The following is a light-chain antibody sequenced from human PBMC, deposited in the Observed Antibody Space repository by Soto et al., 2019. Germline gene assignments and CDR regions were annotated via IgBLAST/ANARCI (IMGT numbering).Light chain of an antibody. Sequence: QSVLTQPPSVSGAPGQRVTIYCTGGSSNIGAGYDVHWYQQLPGTAPQLLIYGNNNRPSGVPDRFSGSKSDTSASLAITGLQAEDEAGYYCRSFDTSLGGYIFGTGTQLTVL. CDR3: RSFDTSLGGYI. CDR2: GNN. J-gene: IGLJ1*01. CDR1: SSNIGAGYD. V-gene: IGLV1-40*01.